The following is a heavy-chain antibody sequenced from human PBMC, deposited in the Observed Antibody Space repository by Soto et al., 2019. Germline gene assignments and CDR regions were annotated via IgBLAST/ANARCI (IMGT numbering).Heavy chain of an antibody. CDR2: ISGSGGST. CDR1: EFTFSSYA. CDR3: AKDQSSSSWFNWYFDL. J-gene: IGHJ2*01. Sequence: EVQLLESGGGLVQPGGSLRLSCAASEFTFSSYAMSWVRQAPGKGLEWVSAISGSGGSTYYADSVKGRFTISRDNSKNTLYLQMNSLRAEDTAVYYCAKDQSSSSWFNWYFDLWGRGTLVTVSS. V-gene: IGHV3-23*01. D-gene: IGHD6-13*01.